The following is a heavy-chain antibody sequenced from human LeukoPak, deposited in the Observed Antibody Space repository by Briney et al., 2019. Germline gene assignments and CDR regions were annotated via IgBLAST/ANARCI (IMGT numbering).Heavy chain of an antibody. D-gene: IGHD1-1*01. J-gene: IGHJ6*02. V-gene: IGHV1-69*05. Sequence: SVKVSCKASGGTFSSYAISWVRQAPGQGLEWMGGIIPIFGTANYAQKFQGRVTITTDESTSTAYMELSSLRSEDTAVYYCARERTEIVPTEVTTQFYSYYYGLDVWGQGTTVTVSS. CDR2: IIPIFGTA. CDR1: GGTFSSYA. CDR3: ARERTEIVPTEVTTQFYSYYYGLDV.